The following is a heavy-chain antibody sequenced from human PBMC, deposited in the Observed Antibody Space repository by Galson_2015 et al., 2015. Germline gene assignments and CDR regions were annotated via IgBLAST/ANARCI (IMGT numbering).Heavy chain of an antibody. CDR2: TYYRSKWYI. J-gene: IGHJ4*02. CDR1: GDSVSSNSVI. Sequence: CAISGDSVSSNSVIWHWIRQSPSRGLEWLGRTYYRSKWYIDYAASVNSRITINPDTSKNQFSLQLNSVTPEDTAVYYCVKAPAGTYGIFQYWGQGTLVTVSP. V-gene: IGHV6-1*01. CDR3: VKAPAGTYGIFQY. D-gene: IGHD1-26*01.